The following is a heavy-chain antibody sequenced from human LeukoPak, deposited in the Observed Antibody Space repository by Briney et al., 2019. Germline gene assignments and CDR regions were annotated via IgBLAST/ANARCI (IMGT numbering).Heavy chain of an antibody. V-gene: IGHV4-59*01. CDR2: IYYSGGT. J-gene: IGHJ5*02. CDR3: ARGKSRTQQLGSFDP. CDR1: GGSISSYY. D-gene: IGHD6-13*01. Sequence: SETLSLTCTVSGGSISSYYWSWIRQPPGKGLEWIGHIYYSGGTNYNPSLKSRVTISVDASKNQFSLKLSSVTAADTAVYYCARGKSRTQQLGSFDPWGQGTLVTVSS.